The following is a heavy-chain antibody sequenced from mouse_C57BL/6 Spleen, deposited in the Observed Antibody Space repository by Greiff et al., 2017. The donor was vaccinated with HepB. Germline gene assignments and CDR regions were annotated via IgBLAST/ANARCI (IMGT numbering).Heavy chain of an antibody. D-gene: IGHD1-1*01. CDR1: GFTFSDYG. CDR2: ISSGSSTI. Sequence: EVKVVESGGGLVKPGGSLKLSCAASGFTFSDYGMHWVRQAPEKGLEWVAYISSGSSTIYYADTVKGRFTISRDNAKNTLFLQMTSLRSEDTAMYYCASSPYYGSSYVDYWGQGTTLTVSS. V-gene: IGHV5-17*01. J-gene: IGHJ2*01. CDR3: ASSPYYGSSYVDY.